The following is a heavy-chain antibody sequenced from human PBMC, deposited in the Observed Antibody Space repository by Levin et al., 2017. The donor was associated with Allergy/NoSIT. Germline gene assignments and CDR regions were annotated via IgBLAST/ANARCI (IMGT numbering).Heavy chain of an antibody. J-gene: IGHJ6*02. Sequence: KISCKASGGTFSSYAISWVRQAPGQGLEWMGGIIPIFGTANYAQKFQGRVTITADKSTSTAYMELSSLRSEDTAVYYCARHYVPYSSSWSRGGKYYYGMDVWGQGTTVTVSS. D-gene: IGHD6-13*01. CDR1: GGTFSSYA. CDR3: ARHYVPYSSSWSRGGKYYYGMDV. CDR2: IIPIFGTA. V-gene: IGHV1-69*06.